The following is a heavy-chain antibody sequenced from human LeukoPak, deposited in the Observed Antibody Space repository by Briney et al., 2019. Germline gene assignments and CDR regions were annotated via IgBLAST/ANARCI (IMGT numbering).Heavy chain of an antibody. Sequence: GGSLRLSCAASGFTFSSYAMSWVRQAPGKGLEWVSDISGSGGSTYYADSVKGRFTISRDNSKNTLYLQMNSLRAEDSAVYYCGRAVTAKTHDAFDIWGQGTMVTVSS. CDR2: ISGSGGST. CDR3: GRAVTAKTHDAFDI. V-gene: IGHV3-23*01. J-gene: IGHJ3*02. D-gene: IGHD2-21*02. CDR1: GFTFSSYA.